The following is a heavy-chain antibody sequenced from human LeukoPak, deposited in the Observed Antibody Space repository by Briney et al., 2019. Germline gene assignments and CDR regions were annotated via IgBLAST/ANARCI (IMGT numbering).Heavy chain of an antibody. CDR2: INHSGST. J-gene: IGHJ5*02. Sequence: TSETLSLTCAVYGGSFSGYYWSWIRQPPGKGLEWVGEINHSGSTNYNPSLKSRVTISVDTSKNQFSLKLSSVTAADTAVYYCARVARYCSSTSCPEGWFDPWGQGTLVTVSS. CDR1: GGSFSGYY. D-gene: IGHD2-2*01. CDR3: ARVARYCSSTSCPEGWFDP. V-gene: IGHV4-34*01.